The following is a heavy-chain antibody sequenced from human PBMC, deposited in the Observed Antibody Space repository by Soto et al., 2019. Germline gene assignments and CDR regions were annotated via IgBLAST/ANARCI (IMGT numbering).Heavy chain of an antibody. Sequence: EVQLVESGGGLVKPGGSLRLSCAASGFTFSSYSMNWVRQAPGKGLEWVSSISSSSSYIYYADSVKGRFTISRDNAKNSLYLQMTSLRAEDTAVYYCARDRIVGATWSVAFDIWGQGTMVTVSS. J-gene: IGHJ3*02. CDR2: ISSSSSYI. D-gene: IGHD1-26*01. V-gene: IGHV3-21*01. CDR1: GFTFSSYS. CDR3: ARDRIVGATWSVAFDI.